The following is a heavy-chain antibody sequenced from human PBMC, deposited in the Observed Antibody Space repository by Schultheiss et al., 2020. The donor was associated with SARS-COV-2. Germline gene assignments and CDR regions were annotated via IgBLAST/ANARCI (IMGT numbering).Heavy chain of an antibody. V-gene: IGHV4-39*07. CDR1: GGSISSSSYY. CDR2: IYYSGST. J-gene: IGHJ6*02. D-gene: IGHD2-2*01. CDR3: ARVPVVVPAATTSKEYYYYGMDV. Sequence: SETLSLTCTVSGGSISSSSYYWGWIRQPPGKGLEWIGYIYYSGSTYYNPSLKSRVTISVDTSKNQFSLKLSSVTAADTAVYYCARVPVVVPAATTSKEYYYYGMDVWGQGTTVTVSS.